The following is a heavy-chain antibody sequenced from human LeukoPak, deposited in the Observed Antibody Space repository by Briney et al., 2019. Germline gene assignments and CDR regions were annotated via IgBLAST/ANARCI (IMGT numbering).Heavy chain of an antibody. CDR2: ISGGGTNT. J-gene: IGHJ4*02. V-gene: IGHV3-23*01. CDR1: GFTFSNYA. CDR3: ARHSSGNLQPFDS. Sequence: GGSLGPSCAASGFTFSNYAMSGVRQAPGKGLEWVSGISGGGTNTHYADSVRGRFTISRDNSKNTLHLQMNSLGGEDTGVYHCARHSSGNLQPFDSWGQGTLVSVSS. D-gene: IGHD3-22*01.